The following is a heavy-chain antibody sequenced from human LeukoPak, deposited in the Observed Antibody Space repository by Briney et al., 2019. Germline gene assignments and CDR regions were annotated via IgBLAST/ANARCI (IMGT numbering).Heavy chain of an antibody. CDR3: ATDRIRTYYFDY. J-gene: IGHJ4*02. CDR2: FDPEDGET. Sequence: ASVKVSCKVSGYTLTELSMHWVRQAPGKGLEWMGGFDPEDGETIYAQKFQGGVTMTEDTSTDTAYMELSSLRSEDTAVYYCATDRIRTYYFDYWGQGTLVTVSS. V-gene: IGHV1-24*01. D-gene: IGHD5-18*01. CDR1: GYTLTELS.